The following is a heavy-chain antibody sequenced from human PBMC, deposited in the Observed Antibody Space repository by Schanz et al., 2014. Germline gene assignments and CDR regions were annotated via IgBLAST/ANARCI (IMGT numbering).Heavy chain of an antibody. D-gene: IGHD7-27*01. J-gene: IGHJ3*02. CDR2: ISRDGTTS. CDR3: ARKTLNWEAFDI. V-gene: IGHV3-11*01. CDR1: GFIFNDYY. Sequence: QVQLVESGGGLVKPGGSLRLSCAASGFIFNDYYMNWIRQAPGKGLEWLSYISRDGTTSYYADSVKGRFTISRDNAKNSRYRELTSLRGGAPAVYYCARKTLNWEAFDIWGQGTVVTVSS.